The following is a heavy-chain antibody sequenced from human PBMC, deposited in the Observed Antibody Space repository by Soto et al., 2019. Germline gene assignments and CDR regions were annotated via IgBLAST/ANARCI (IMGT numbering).Heavy chain of an antibody. CDR2: LSDSGISI. CDR3: AQVSSRWYAGFFDL. J-gene: IGHJ4*02. D-gene: IGHD6-13*01. CDR1: GCTVTKAA. V-gene: IGHV3-23*01. Sequence: SQRVFSACPGCTVTKAARGRASQAQGKGLEWVSGLSDSGISIYYADSVKDRLTISRDNSKNTLYLQIHTLGAEDTAVYYRAQVSSRWYAGFFDLWGQGTLGTVSS.